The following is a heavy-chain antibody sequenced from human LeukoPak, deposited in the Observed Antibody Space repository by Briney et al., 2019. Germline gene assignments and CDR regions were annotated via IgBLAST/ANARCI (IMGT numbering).Heavy chain of an antibody. CDR1: GFTFSTYW. V-gene: IGHV3-7*01. D-gene: IGHD5-12*01. J-gene: IGHJ1*01. Sequence: PGGSLRLSCAASGFTFSTYWMTWVRQAPGKGLEWVANIKEDGSREYYVDSVKGRFTISRDNAKNSLYLQMDSLTVEDTAVYYCARDSPGYGAYVSWGQGTLVSVSS. CDR2: IKEDGSRE. CDR3: ARDSPGYGAYVS.